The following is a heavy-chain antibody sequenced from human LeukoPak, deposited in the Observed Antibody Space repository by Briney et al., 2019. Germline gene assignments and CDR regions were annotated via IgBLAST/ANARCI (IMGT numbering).Heavy chain of an antibody. CDR3: ATRYCTIPACRASSYHCMDN. V-gene: IGHV3-7*01. J-gene: IGHJ6*03. CDR1: GFTFSSYW. CDR2: IKQDGSEA. Sequence: GGSLRLSCAASGFTFSSYWKTWVRQAPGKGLEWVANIKQDGSEAYYVDSVKGRFTVSRDNAKNSLYLQLNSLGAEDTAVYYCATRYCTIPACRASSYHCMDNWGKGTTVTVSS. D-gene: IGHD2-8*01.